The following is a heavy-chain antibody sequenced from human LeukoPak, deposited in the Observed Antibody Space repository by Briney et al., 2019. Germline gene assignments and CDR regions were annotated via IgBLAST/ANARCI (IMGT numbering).Heavy chain of an antibody. Sequence: GGSLRLSCAASGFTFSAYGMHWVRQAPGKGLEWVSFIRYDGSNKYYSDSVKGRFTISRDNSKNTLYLQMNTLRADDTAVYYCARESGRYYDSSGPKGEAFDIWGQGTMVTVSS. CDR2: IRYDGSNK. D-gene: IGHD3-22*01. J-gene: IGHJ3*02. CDR3: ARESGRYYDSSGPKGEAFDI. V-gene: IGHV3-30*02. CDR1: GFTFSAYG.